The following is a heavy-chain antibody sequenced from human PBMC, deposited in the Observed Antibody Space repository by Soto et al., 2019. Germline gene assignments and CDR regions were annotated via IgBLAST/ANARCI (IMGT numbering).Heavy chain of an antibody. CDR1: GYTFTSYG. CDR2: ISAYNGNT. D-gene: IGHD2-15*01. Sequence: ASVKVSCKASGYTFTSYGISWVRQAPGQGLEWMGWISAYNGNTNYAQKLQGRVTMTTDTSTSTAYMELRSLRSDDTAVYYCASLGYCSGGSRYTASVYYYYGMDVWGQGTTVTVSS. CDR3: ASLGYCSGGSRYTASVYYYYGMDV. V-gene: IGHV1-18*01. J-gene: IGHJ6*02.